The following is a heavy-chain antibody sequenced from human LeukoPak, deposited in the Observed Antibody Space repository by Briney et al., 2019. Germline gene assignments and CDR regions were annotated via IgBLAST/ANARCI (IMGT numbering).Heavy chain of an antibody. CDR3: ARLPQWGVTGSWFDP. D-gene: IGHD2-21*02. V-gene: IGHV5-51*01. J-gene: IGHJ5*02. CDR2: GYSFT. Sequence: GYSFTRYSPSLQGQVTISADKSISTAYLQWTSLKASDTAIYYCARLPQWGVTGSWFDPWGQGTLVTVSS.